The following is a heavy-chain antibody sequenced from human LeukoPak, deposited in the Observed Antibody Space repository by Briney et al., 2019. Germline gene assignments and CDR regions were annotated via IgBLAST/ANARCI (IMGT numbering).Heavy chain of an antibody. Sequence: SVKVSCTASGGTFSSYAISWVRQAPGQGLEWMGGIIPIFGIANYAQKFQGRVTITADESTSTAYMEQSSLRSEDTAVYYCARGGLYYDSSGPLDFWGQGTLVTVSS. D-gene: IGHD3-22*01. J-gene: IGHJ4*02. CDR1: GGTFSSYA. V-gene: IGHV1-69*01. CDR2: IIPIFGIA. CDR3: ARGGLYYDSSGPLDF.